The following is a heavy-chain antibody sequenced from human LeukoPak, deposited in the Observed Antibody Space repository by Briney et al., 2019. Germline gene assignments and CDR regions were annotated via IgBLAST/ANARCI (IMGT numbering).Heavy chain of an antibody. Sequence: GGSLRLSCAASGFTFSSYSMNWVRQAPGKGLEWVSSISSSSSYIYYADSVKGRFTISRDNAKNSLYLQMNSLRAEDTAVYYCARDWAQYYYDSSGSDAFDIWDQGTMVTVSS. CDR1: GFTFSSYS. CDR2: ISSSSSYI. V-gene: IGHV3-21*01. D-gene: IGHD3-22*01. CDR3: ARDWAQYYYDSSGSDAFDI. J-gene: IGHJ3*02.